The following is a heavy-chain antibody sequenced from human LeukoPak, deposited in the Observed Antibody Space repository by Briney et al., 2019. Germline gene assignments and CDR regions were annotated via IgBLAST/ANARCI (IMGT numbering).Heavy chain of an antibody. Sequence: GGSLRLSCAASGFTFGSYAMYWVRQAPGKGLEWVSRIFGSGGSAHYADSVKGRFTISRDNSKNTVYLQMDSLRAEDTATYYCAKTTTGYSSGRYPAWPIDYWGQGTLVTVSS. CDR2: IFGSGGSA. CDR1: GFTFGSYA. J-gene: IGHJ4*02. D-gene: IGHD2-15*01. CDR3: AKTTTGYSSGRYPAWPIDY. V-gene: IGHV3-23*01.